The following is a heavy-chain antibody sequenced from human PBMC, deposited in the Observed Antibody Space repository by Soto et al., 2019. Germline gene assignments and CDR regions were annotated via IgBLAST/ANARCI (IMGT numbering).Heavy chain of an antibody. CDR1: GGSIRNGDYY. CDR3: VTVNLVGAAYYFDY. CDR2: VYYSGTT. J-gene: IGHJ4*02. D-gene: IGHD1-26*01. Sequence: SETLSLTCTVSGGSIRNGDYYWGWIRQPPGKGLEWIGYVYYSGTTYSHPTLNSRVSISVDTSENQFSLRLTSVTAADTAVYYCVTVNLVGAAYYFDYWGPGTLVTVSS. V-gene: IGHV4-30-4*01.